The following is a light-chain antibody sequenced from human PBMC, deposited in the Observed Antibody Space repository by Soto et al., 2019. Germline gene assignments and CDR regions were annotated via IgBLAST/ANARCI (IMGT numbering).Light chain of an antibody. Sequence: QSALTQPASVSGSPGQSITISCTGTSSDVGGYNYVSWHQQHPGKAPKLMIYDVSNRPSGVSNRFSGSKSGNTASLTISGLQAEDEADYYFSSYTSSSTLFVFGTGTKLTVL. CDR1: SSDVGGYNY. CDR2: DVS. V-gene: IGLV2-14*01. CDR3: SSYTSSSTLFV. J-gene: IGLJ1*01.